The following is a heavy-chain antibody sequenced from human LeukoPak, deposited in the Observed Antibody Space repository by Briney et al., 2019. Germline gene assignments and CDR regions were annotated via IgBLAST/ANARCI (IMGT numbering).Heavy chain of an antibody. CDR2: INPSGGST. CDR1: GYTFTSYY. V-gene: IGHV1-46*01. D-gene: IGHD1-1*01. J-gene: IGHJ3*02. CDR3: AKARSQRNFYDASDI. Sequence: GASVKVSCKASGYTFTSYYMHWVRQAPGQGLEWMGIINPSGGSTSYAQKFQGRVTMTRDTSTSTVYMELSSLRSEDTAVYYCAKARSQRNFYDASDIWGQGTTVTVSS.